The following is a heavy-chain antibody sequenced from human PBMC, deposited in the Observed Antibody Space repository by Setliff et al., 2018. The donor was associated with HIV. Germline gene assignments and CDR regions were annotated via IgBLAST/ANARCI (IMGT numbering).Heavy chain of an antibody. V-gene: IGHV1-3*04. Sequence: ASVKVSCKASGYTFSEYAIHWVRQAPGRRLEWMGRIDTDNGYRRYSPKLQGRVTITKDTSANTAYMELRGLRSEGTAVYYCARWCAAAGCYPAIYHFDSWGQGTLVTVSS. J-gene: IGHJ4*02. CDR2: IDTDNGYR. CDR1: GYTFSEYA. CDR3: ARWCAAAGCYPAIYHFDS. D-gene: IGHD2-2*01.